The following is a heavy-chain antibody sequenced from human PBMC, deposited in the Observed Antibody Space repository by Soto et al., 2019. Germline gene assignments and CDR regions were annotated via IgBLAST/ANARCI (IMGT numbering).Heavy chain of an antibody. CDR2: VDSDGRGT. CDR3: GTVFEH. V-gene: IGHV3-74*01. Sequence: EVQLVESGGGSVQPGGSLRLSCVASGITFTNYWMHWVRQVPGKGLVWVARVDSDGRGTSYADLVKGRFTISRDNAKNTLYLQMISLRVEDTAMYYCGTVFEHWGQGIPVTVSS. CDR1: GITFTNYW. J-gene: IGHJ4*02.